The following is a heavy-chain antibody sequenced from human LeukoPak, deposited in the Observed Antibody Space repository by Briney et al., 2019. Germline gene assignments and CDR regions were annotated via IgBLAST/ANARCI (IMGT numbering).Heavy chain of an antibody. D-gene: IGHD4-17*01. Sequence: SETLSLTCTVSSASISRYYWSWIRQPPGKGLEWIGYIYYSGGTNYNPSLKSRVTISVDTSKNQFSLKLSSVTTADTAVYYCARTLTTVTTWVDYWGQGTLVTVSS. CDR1: SASISRYY. J-gene: IGHJ4*02. V-gene: IGHV4-59*01. CDR3: ARTLTTVTTWVDY. CDR2: IYYSGGT.